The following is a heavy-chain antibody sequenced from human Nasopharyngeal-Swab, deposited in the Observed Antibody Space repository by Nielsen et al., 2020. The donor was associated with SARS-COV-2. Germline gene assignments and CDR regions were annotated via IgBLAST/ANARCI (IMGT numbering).Heavy chain of an antibody. V-gene: IGHV3-9*01. CDR2: NSWNSGSI. J-gene: IGHJ4*02. CDR1: GFTFDDYA. Sequence: SLKISCAASGFTFDDYAMHWVRQAPGKGLEWVSGNSWNSGSIGYADSVKGRFTISRDNAKNSLYLQMNSLRAEDTALYYCAKDIDCSSTSCFVFDYWGQGTLVTVSS. CDR3: AKDIDCSSTSCFVFDY. D-gene: IGHD2-2*01.